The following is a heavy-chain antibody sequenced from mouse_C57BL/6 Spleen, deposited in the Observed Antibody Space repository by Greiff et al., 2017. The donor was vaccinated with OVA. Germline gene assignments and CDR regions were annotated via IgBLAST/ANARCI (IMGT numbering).Heavy chain of an antibody. Sequence: QVQLKQPGAELVRPGTSVKLSCKASGYTFTSYWMHWVKQRPGQGLEWIGVIDPSDSYTNYNQKFKGKATLTVDTSSSTAYMQLSSLTSEDSAVYYCARLRDYYGSSSYWYFDVWGTGTTVTVSS. CDR1: GYTFTSYW. V-gene: IGHV1-59*01. CDR2: IDPSDSYT. CDR3: ARLRDYYGSSSYWYFDV. J-gene: IGHJ1*03. D-gene: IGHD1-1*01.